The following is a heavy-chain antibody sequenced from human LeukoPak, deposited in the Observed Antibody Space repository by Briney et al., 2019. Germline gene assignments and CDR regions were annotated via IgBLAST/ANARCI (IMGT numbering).Heavy chain of an antibody. Sequence: ASVKVSCKTSGYTFTSYDLNWVRQAPGQGLEWMGWISPDNGDTSFAQKFQGRVTMTTDTSTTTAYMELRNLRSDDTAVYFCAKDHPERYSYGTPFDYWGQGTLVTVSS. CDR3: AKDHPERYSYGTPFDY. CDR2: ISPDNGDT. J-gene: IGHJ4*02. CDR1: GYTFTSYD. D-gene: IGHD5-18*01. V-gene: IGHV1-18*01.